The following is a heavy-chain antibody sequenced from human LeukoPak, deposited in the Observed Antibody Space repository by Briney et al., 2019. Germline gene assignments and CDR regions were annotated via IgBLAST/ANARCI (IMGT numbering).Heavy chain of an antibody. CDR2: IIPILGIA. V-gene: IGHV1-69*04. CDR1: GGTFSSYA. CDR3: ARDTLASPNDFWSGYYPH. J-gene: IGHJ4*02. Sequence: ASVKVSCKASGGTFSSYAISWVRQAPGQGLEWMGRIIPILGIANYAQKFQGRVTITADKSTSTAYMELSSLRSEDTAVYYCARDTLASPNDFWSGYYPHWGQGTLVTVSS. D-gene: IGHD3-3*01.